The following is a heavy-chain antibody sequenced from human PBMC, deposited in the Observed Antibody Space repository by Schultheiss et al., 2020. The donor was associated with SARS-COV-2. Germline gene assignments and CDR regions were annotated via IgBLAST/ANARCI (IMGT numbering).Heavy chain of an antibody. J-gene: IGHJ4*02. CDR1: GFTFSSYS. V-gene: IGHV3-30*03. D-gene: IGHD1-26*01. Sequence: GESLKISCAASGFTFSSYSMNWVRQAPGKGLEWVAVISYDGSNKYYADSVKGRFTISRDNSKNTLYLQMNSLRAEDTAVYYCARDLPSGRGTFFPDYWGQGTLVTVSS. CDR3: ARDLPSGRGTFFPDY. CDR2: ISYDGSNK.